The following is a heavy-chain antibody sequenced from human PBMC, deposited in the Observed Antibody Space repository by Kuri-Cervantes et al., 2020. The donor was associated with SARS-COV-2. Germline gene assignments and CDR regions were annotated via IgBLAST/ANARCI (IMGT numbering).Heavy chain of an antibody. D-gene: IGHD3-3*01. CDR1: GFTFSSYA. V-gene: IGHV3-23*01. J-gene: IGHJ4*02. Sequence: GGSLRLSCAASGFTFSSYAMSWVRQAPGKGLEWVSAISGSGGSTYYADSVKGRFTISRDNSKNTLYLQMNSLRSDDTAVYYCARGWSGYSLYYFDYWGQGTLVTVSS. CDR3: ARGWSGYSLYYFDY. CDR2: ISGSGGST.